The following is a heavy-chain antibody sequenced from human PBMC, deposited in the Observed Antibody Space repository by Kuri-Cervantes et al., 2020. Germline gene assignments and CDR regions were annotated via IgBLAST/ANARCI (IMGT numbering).Heavy chain of an antibody. D-gene: IGHD3-3*01. CDR3: AREIFGVVIDRVNWFDP. J-gene: IGHJ5*02. Sequence: ASVKVSCKASGYTFTSYHMHWVRQAPGQGLEWMGMINPSGGSTSYAQKFQGRVTMTRDTSTSTAYMELSSLRSEDTAVYYCAREIFGVVIDRVNWFDPWGQGTLVTVSS. CDR1: GYTFTSYH. CDR2: INPSGGST. V-gene: IGHV1-46*01.